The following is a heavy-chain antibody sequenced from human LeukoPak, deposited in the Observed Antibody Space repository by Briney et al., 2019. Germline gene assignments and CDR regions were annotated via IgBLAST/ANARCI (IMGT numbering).Heavy chain of an antibody. V-gene: IGHV3-33*01. Sequence: GGSLRLSCAASESTLSNYGMHWVRQAPGKGLEGVAVIWYDGSNKYYADSVKGRFTISRDNSKNTLYLQMNSLRAEDTAVYYCARANSNYDSSGYYFYYYYMDVWGKGTTVTVSS. D-gene: IGHD3-22*01. CDR3: ARANSNYDSSGYYFYYYYMDV. CDR1: ESTLSNYG. J-gene: IGHJ6*03. CDR2: IWYDGSNK.